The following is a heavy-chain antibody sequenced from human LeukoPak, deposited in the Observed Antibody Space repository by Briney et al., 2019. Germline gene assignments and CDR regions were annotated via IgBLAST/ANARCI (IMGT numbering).Heavy chain of an antibody. CDR3: AKDPSDGYHSSGYRWPGYFDY. V-gene: IGHV3-9*01. Sequence: AGGSPRLSCAASGFTFNDYAMHWVRQAPGKGLEWVSGISWNSGSIDYADSVKGRFTISRDNAKNSLYLQMNRLRAEDTAFYYCAKDPSDGYHSSGYRWPGYFDYWGQGTLVTVSS. J-gene: IGHJ4*02. D-gene: IGHD3-22*01. CDR1: GFTFNDYA. CDR2: ISWNSGSI.